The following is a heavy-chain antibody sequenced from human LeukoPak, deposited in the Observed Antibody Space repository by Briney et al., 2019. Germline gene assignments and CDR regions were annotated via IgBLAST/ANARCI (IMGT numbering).Heavy chain of an antibody. V-gene: IGHV3-33*06. D-gene: IGHD1-26*01. CDR3: AKEATPHIGTYYAN. J-gene: IGHJ4*02. Sequence: GGSLRPSCAASGFTFSDYGMHWVRQAPGKGLEWVAVLGSDGRSQHFADSVKSRFTISRDNSKKTLFLQMNSLGVEATAVYYCAKEATPHIGTYYANWGQGTLVTVSS. CDR2: LGSDGRSQ. CDR1: GFTFSDYG.